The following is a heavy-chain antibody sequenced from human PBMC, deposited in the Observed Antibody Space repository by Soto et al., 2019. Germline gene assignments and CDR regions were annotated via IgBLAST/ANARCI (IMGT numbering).Heavy chain of an antibody. CDR2: INHSGST. V-gene: IGHV4-34*01. J-gene: IGHJ4*02. Sequence: LSLTCAVYGGSFSGYYWSWIRQPPGKGLEWIGEINHSGSTNYNPSLKSRVTISVDTSKNQFSLKLSSVTAADTAVYYCARGRGRQWLVRRYFDYWGQGTLVTV. CDR3: ARGRGRQWLVRRYFDY. CDR1: GGSFSGYY. D-gene: IGHD6-19*01.